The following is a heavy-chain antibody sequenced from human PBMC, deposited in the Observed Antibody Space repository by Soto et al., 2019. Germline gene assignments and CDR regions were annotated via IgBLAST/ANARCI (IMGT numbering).Heavy chain of an antibody. J-gene: IGHJ6*02. CDR2: ISYDGRNK. CDR1: GSTFSDYG. D-gene: IGHD2-21*01. V-gene: IGHV3-30*18. Sequence: QVQLVESGGGVVQPGRSLRLSCAASGSTFSDYGMRWVRQAPGKGLDWVAIISYDGRNKIYADSAKGRFTVSRDNSKNTMFLEMNSLRTEDTAVYYCAKSAGDEGGMDVWGQGTTVTVSS. CDR3: AKSAGDEGGMDV.